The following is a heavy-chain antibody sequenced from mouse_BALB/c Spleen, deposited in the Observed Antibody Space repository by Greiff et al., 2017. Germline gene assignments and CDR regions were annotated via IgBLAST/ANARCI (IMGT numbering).Heavy chain of an antibody. CDR2: IWSAGST. CDR3: ARKGDYGYFDY. J-gene: IGHJ2*01. D-gene: IGHD1-1*01. CDR1: GFSLTSYG. Sequence: VQLQESGPGLVQPSQSLSITCTVSGFSLTSYGVHWVRQSPGKGLEWLGVIWSAGSTDYNAAFISRLSISKDNSKSQVFFKMNSLQANDTAIYYCARKGDYGYFDYWGQGTTLTVSS. V-gene: IGHV2-2*02.